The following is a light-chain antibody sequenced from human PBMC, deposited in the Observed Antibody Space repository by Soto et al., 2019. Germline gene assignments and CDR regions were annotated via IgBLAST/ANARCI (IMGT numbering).Light chain of an antibody. V-gene: IGKV3-20*01. CDR1: QSVSSN. Sequence: EIVLTQSPGTLSLSPGERATLSCRASQSVSSNLAWYQQKPGQAPRLLIYATSSRATGIPDRFSGSGSQTDFTLTISRLEPEDFAVYYCQQYGTSPRTFGQRTKVDIK. CDR2: ATS. CDR3: QQYGTSPRT. J-gene: IGKJ1*01.